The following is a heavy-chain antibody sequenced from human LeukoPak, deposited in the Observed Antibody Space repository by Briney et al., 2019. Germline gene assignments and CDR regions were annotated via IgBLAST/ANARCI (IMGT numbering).Heavy chain of an antibody. J-gene: IGHJ3*02. V-gene: IGHV1-8*01. Sequence: ASVKVSCKASGYTSTSYDINWVRQATGQGLEWMGWMNPNSGNTGYAQKFQGRVTMTRNTSISTAYMELSSLRSEDTAVYYCARALRGGIAAAGTLAFDIWGQGTMVTVSS. CDR3: ARALRGGIAAAGTLAFDI. CDR2: MNPNSGNT. CDR1: GYTSTSYD. D-gene: IGHD6-13*01.